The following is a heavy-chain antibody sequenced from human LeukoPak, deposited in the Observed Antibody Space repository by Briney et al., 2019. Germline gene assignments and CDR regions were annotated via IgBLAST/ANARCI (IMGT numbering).Heavy chain of an antibody. CDR2: IFYSGST. Sequence: SETLSLTCTVSSGSISTSNYYWGWVRQPPGKALEWIGNIFYSGSTYYSPSLKSRVTISLDTSRNQFSLKLNSVTAADTAVYFCARVTREAARYWYFDLWGRGTLVTVSS. D-gene: IGHD6-6*01. V-gene: IGHV4-39*07. J-gene: IGHJ2*01. CDR1: SGSISTSNYY. CDR3: ARVTREAARYWYFDL.